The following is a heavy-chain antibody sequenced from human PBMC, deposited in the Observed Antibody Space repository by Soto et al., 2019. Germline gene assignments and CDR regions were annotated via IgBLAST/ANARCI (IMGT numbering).Heavy chain of an antibody. V-gene: IGHV4-39*01. CDR1: GGSISSSSYY. D-gene: IGHD2-15*01. CDR2: IYYSGST. Sequence: KPSETLSLTCTVSGGSISSSSYYWGWIRQPPGKGLEWIGSIYYSGSTYYNLSLKSRVTISVDTSKNQFSLKLSSVTAADTAVYFCARLPGYCSGGSCRIDYWGQGTLVTVSS. J-gene: IGHJ4*02. CDR3: ARLPGYCSGGSCRIDY.